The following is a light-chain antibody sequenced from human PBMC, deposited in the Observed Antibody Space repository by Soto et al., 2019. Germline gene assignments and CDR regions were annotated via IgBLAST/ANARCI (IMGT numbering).Light chain of an antibody. J-gene: IGKJ1*01. V-gene: IGKV1-39*01. CDR2: AAS. Sequence: DIQMTQSPSTLSASVGDRIIITCRTSQTLMNYLNWYQQKPGKAPKLLIYAASNLQSGVPSRFSGSGSGTDFTLTISNLQPEDFATYYCQQSYSASVTFGQGTKVDIK. CDR1: QTLMNY. CDR3: QQSYSASVT.